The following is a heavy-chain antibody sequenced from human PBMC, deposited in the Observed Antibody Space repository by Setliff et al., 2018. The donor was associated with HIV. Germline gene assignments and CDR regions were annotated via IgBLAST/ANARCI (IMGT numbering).Heavy chain of an antibody. CDR1: GFTFEEYW. J-gene: IGHJ4*02. CDR3: HSGYDTEEQSYFDY. V-gene: IGHV3-74*01. Sequence: GGSLRLSCAASGFTFEEYWMHWVRQAPGKGLVWVSRVNSDGSSETYADSVKGRFTISRDNAKNTLYLQMNSLRVEDTGVYYCHSGYDTEEQSYFDYWGQGTLVTVSS. D-gene: IGHD5-12*01. CDR2: VNSDGSSE.